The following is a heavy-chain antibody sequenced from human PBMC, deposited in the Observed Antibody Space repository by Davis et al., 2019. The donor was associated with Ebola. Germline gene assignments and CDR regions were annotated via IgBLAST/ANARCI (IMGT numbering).Heavy chain of an antibody. CDR3: ARGPTIFGVATIWFDP. J-gene: IGHJ5*02. V-gene: IGHV3-21*01. CDR2: ISSSSSYI. CDR1: GFTFSSYS. Sequence: GGSLRLSCAASGFTFSSYSMNWVRQAPGKGLEWVSSISSSSSYIYYADSVKGRFTISRDNAKNSLYLQMNSLRAEDTAVYYCARGPTIFGVATIWFDPWGQGTLVTVSS. D-gene: IGHD3-3*01.